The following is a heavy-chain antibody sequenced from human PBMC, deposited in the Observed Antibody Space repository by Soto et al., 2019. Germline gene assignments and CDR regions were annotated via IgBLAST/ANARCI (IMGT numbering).Heavy chain of an antibody. CDR2: IIPIFGTP. Sequence: SVKLSCKASGVTFSRQDMRWVRQAPGQGLEWMGGIIPIFGTPQYAEKFQDRVTITEDESTSTAYMELSSLTSEDTAVYYWATNERSHRYSFDYWGQGTMV. J-gene: IGHJ4*02. V-gene: IGHV1-69*13. CDR1: GVTFSRQD. D-gene: IGHD4-4*01. CDR3: ATNERSHRYSFDY.